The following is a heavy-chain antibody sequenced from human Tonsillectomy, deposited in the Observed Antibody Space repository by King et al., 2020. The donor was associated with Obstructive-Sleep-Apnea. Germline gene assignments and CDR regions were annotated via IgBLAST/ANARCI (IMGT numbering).Heavy chain of an antibody. Sequence: VQLVESGGALVQPGGSLRLSCAASGFTFSGYAMSWVRQAPGKGLEWVSGISGGGGRTYYADSVKGRFTISRDNSKNTLYLQMSSLRVDDTAVYFCAKRDYYDSAGYAPFFEYWGQGTLVTVSS. V-gene: IGHV3-23*04. J-gene: IGHJ4*02. D-gene: IGHD3-22*01. CDR3: AKRDYYDSAGYAPFFEY. CDR1: GFTFSGYA. CDR2: ISGGGGRT.